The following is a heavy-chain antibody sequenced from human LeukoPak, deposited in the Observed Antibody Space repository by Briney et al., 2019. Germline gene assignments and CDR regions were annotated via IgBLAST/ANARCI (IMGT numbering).Heavy chain of an antibody. CDR1: GGSISSYY. CDR3: ARFDFWSGYRGWFDP. V-gene: IGHV4-4*09. J-gene: IGHJ5*02. Sequence: SETLSLTCTVSGGSISSYYWIWIRQPPGKGLEWIGYIYTSGSTNYNPSLKSRVTISVDTSKNQFSLNLSSVTAADTAVSYCARFDFWSGYRGWFDPWGQGTLVTVSS. CDR2: IYTSGST. D-gene: IGHD3-3*01.